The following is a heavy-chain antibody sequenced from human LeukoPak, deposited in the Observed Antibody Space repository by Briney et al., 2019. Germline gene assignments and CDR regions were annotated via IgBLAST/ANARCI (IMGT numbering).Heavy chain of an antibody. V-gene: IGHV3-7*03. CDR2: IKPDGTTK. CDR3: ARSIPYGTTWYGRSDY. CDR1: GFPSSSYS. J-gene: IGHJ4*02. D-gene: IGHD6-13*01. Sequence: GGSLRLSCAASGFPSSSYSMTWVRQAPGKGLEWVANIKPDGTTKFYVDSVKGRFTISRDNALNSLYLQMNSLRAEGTAIYYCARSIPYGTTWYGRSDYWGQGTLVTVSS.